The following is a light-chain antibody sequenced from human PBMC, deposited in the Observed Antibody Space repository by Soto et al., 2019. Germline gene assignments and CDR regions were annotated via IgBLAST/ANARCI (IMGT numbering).Light chain of an antibody. CDR3: QQSYITPWT. J-gene: IGKJ1*01. Sequence: DIQMTQSPSSLSASVGDRVTITCRASQGITKFLNWYQQKPGKAPKVLVHAASSLGSGVPSRFSGSGSGTDFALTISSLQPEDFATYYCQQSYITPWTFGQGTKVDIK. CDR2: AAS. CDR1: QGITKF. V-gene: IGKV1-39*01.